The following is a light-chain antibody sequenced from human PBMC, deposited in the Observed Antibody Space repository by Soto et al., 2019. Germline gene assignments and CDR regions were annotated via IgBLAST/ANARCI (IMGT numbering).Light chain of an antibody. CDR3: QQRSNWPT. J-gene: IGKJ4*01. V-gene: IGKV3-11*01. CDR1: QRGSNY. CDR2: DAS. Sequence: EIVLTQSPATLSLSPGERATLSCRASQRGSNYLAWYQQKPGHAPRLLIYDASNRATGIPARFSGSGSGTDFTLTLSSLEPEDFAVYYCQQRSNWPTFGGGTKVELK.